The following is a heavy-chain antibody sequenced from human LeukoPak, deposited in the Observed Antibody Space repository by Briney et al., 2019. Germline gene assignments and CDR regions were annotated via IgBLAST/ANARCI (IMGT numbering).Heavy chain of an antibody. CDR2: IYPGDSDT. J-gene: IGHJ4*02. CDR3: ARHLHGAAGPYYFDY. V-gene: IGHV5-51*01. CDR1: GFSFTSYW. D-gene: IGHD6-13*01. Sequence: GESLKISCKGSGFSFTSYWIGWARQMPGKGLEWMGIIYPGDSDTRYSPSFQGQVPISADKSISTAYLQWRSLKASDTAMYFCARHLHGAAGPYYFDYWGQGTLVTVSS.